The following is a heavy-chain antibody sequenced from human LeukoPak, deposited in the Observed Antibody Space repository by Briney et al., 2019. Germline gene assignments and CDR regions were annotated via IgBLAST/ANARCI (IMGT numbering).Heavy chain of an antibody. CDR2: IYYSGST. V-gene: IGHV4-39*01. Sequence: ETLSLTCTVSGGSISSSSYYWGWIRQPPGKGLEWIGSIYYSGSTYYNPSLKSRVTISVDTSKNQFSLKLSSVTAADTAVYYCASAPNYYYCYMDVWGKGTTVTVSS. J-gene: IGHJ6*03. CDR3: ASAPNYYYCYMDV. CDR1: GGSISSSSYY.